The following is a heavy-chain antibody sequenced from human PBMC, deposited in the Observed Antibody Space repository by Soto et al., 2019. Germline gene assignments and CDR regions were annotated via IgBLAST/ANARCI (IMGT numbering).Heavy chain of an antibody. D-gene: IGHD2-15*01. Sequence: ASVKVSCKASGYTLNTYYMHWVRQAPGQGPEWVGIINPRGGSTTYAQNFQDRVTMTRDTSSSTVYMALSSLRSEDTAVYYCARGGGFSPYYYNLDVWGQGTTVTVSS. J-gene: IGHJ6*02. V-gene: IGHV1-46*02. CDR1: GYTLNTYY. CDR3: ARGGGFSPYYYNLDV. CDR2: INPRGGST.